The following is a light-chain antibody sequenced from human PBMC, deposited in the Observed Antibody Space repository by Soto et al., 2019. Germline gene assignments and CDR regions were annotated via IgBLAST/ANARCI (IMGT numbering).Light chain of an antibody. V-gene: IGKV3-11*01. CDR2: DAS. J-gene: IGKJ5*01. CDR3: QQLMHWPPIT. CDR1: QSVNRY. Sequence: EIVLTQSPATLSLSPGERATLSCRASQSVNRYLAWYQQKPGQAPRLLIYDASNRATGIPARFSGSGSGTDFTLTINSLEPEDFAVYYCQQLMHWPPITSGQGTRLEIK.